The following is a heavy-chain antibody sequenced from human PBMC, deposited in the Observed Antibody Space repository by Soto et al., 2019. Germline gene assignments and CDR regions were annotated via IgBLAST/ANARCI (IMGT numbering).Heavy chain of an antibody. V-gene: IGHV3-23*01. CDR3: ARAAGESSSWYLPGSYYYGRDV. CDR1: GFSFSNYA. D-gene: IGHD6-13*01. Sequence: GGSLRLSCAASGFSFSNYAMNWVRQAPGKELEWVSGISGGGGGTYYADSVKGRFIISRDNSKNTVYLQMNSLRAEDTAVYYCARAAGESSSWYLPGSYYYGRDVWGQGSAVTVSS. J-gene: IGHJ6*02. CDR2: ISGGGGGT.